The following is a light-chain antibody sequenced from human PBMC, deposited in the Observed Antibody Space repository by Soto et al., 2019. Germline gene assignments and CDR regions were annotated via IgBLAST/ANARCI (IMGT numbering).Light chain of an antibody. Sequence: QSALTQPASVSGSAGQSITISCSGTMRDVGAYNLVSWYQQHPGTAPKLIIYEVRNRPSGISSRFSGSRSGNTASLTISGLQSEDEGDYYCSAYTSGSTLVFRGGTKVTVL. V-gene: IGLV2-14*01. J-gene: IGLJ3*02. CDR3: SAYTSGSTLV. CDR2: EVR. CDR1: MRDVGAYNL.